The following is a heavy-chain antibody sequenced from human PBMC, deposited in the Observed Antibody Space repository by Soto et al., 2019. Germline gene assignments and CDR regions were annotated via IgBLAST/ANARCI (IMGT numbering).Heavy chain of an antibody. CDR3: AADRGYL. Sequence: KPLWASVKVSCKASGFTFTSSSVQWVRQARGQGLEWIGWIVVGTGDTKYAQKFQERVTFDRDISTTTAYMEVSSLTSDDTAVYYCAADRGYLWGQGTLVTVSS. V-gene: IGHV1-58*01. D-gene: IGHD3-10*01. CDR2: IVVGTGDT. J-gene: IGHJ5*02. CDR1: GFTFTSSS.